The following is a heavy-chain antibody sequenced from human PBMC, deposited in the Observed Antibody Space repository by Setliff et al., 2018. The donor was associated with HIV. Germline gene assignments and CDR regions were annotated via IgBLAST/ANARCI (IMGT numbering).Heavy chain of an antibody. V-gene: IGHV4-59*12. CDR2: IYYSGST. D-gene: IGHD3-22*01. CDR3: ARGFSGDYLFTGYLDV. CDR1: GGSFSGYC. J-gene: IGHJ6*03. Sequence: SETLSLTCAVYGGSFSGYCWSWIRQPPGKGLEWIGYIYYSGSTNYNPSLKSRVTISVDTSKNQFSLKLSSVTAADTAFYYCARGFSGDYLFTGYLDVWGKGTTVTVSS.